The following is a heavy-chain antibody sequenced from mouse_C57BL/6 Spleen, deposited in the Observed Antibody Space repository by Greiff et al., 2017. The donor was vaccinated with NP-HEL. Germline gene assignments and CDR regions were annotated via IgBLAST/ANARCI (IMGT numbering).Heavy chain of an antibody. CDR2: IYPGDGDT. Sequence: VQLQQSGPELVKPGASVKISCKASGYAFSSSWMNWVKQRPGKGLEWIGRIYPGDGDTNYNGKFKGKATLTADKSSSTAYMQLSSLTSEDSAVYFCARRTPEGAMDYWGQGTSVTVSS. CDR1: GYAFSSSW. V-gene: IGHV1-82*01. CDR3: ARRTPEGAMDY. J-gene: IGHJ4*01.